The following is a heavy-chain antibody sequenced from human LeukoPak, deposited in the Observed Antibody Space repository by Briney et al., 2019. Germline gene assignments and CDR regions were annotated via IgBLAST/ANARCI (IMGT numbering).Heavy chain of an antibody. CDR2: INPNSGST. CDR1: GYTFTGYY. V-gene: IGHV1-2*02. D-gene: IGHD2-2*01. Sequence: GASVKVSCKASGYTFTGYYMHWVRQAPGQGLEWMGWINPNSGSTNYAQKFQGRVTMTRDTSISTAYMELSRLRSDDTAVYYCARDLGYCSSPMCLDYYTAVGGKGPPAPAS. CDR3: ARDLGYCSSPMCLDYYTAV. J-gene: IGHJ6*03.